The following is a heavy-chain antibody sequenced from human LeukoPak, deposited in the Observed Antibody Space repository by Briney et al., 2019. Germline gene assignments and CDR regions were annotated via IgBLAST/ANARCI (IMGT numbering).Heavy chain of an antibody. V-gene: IGHV3-11*04. CDR2: ISGGGRTI. D-gene: IGHD3-3*01. J-gene: IGHJ6*03. CDR1: GFTFSDYY. Sequence: KPGGSLRLSCAASGFTFSDYYMSWIRQAPGKGLEWISYISGGGRTIYYADSVKGRFTISRDNAENTLYLQMNSLRAEDTAVYFCARAGSDYDLWSGYYYYMDVWGKGTTVTVSS. CDR3: ARAGSDYDLWSGYYYYMDV.